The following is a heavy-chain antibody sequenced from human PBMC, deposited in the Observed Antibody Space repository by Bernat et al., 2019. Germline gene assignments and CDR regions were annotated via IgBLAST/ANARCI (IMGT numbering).Heavy chain of an antibody. V-gene: IGHV2-5*02. D-gene: IGHD3-10*01. CDR1: GFSLSTSGVG. CDR2: IYWDDEK. J-gene: IGHJ4*02. CDR3: VQDTMIQGFGY. Sequence: QITLKESGPTLVRPTQTLTLTCTFSGFSLSTSGVGVGLFPQPPGKALEWLARIYWDDEKRYSPFLKNRLTITKDTSRNQVVLTMTNMDPMDTATYDCVQDTMIQGFGYWGQGTLVTV.